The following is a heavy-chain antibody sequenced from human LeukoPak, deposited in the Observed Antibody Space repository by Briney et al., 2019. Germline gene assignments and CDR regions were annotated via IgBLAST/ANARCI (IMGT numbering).Heavy chain of an antibody. V-gene: IGHV4-34*01. CDR1: GGSFSGYY. CDR3: ARANTVTKEKFFDY. D-gene: IGHD4-17*01. J-gene: IGHJ4*02. CDR2: INHSGST. Sequence: SETLSLTCAVYGGSFSGYYWSWIRQPPGKGLEWIGEINHSGSTNYNPSLKSRVTISVDTSKNQFSLKLSSVTAADTAVYYCARANTVTKEKFFDYWGQGTLVTVSS.